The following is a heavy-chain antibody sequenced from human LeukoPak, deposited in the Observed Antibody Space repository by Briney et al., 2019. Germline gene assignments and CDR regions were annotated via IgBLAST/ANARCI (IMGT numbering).Heavy chain of an antibody. V-gene: IGHV4-38-2*02. Sequence: PSETLSLTCTVSGYSISSGYYWGWIRQPPGKGLEWIGSIYHSGSTYYNPSLKSRVTISVDTSKNQFSLKLSSVTAADTVVYYCARGSSGYYYVSDYWGQGTLVTVSS. CDR3: ARGSSGYYYVSDY. CDR2: IYHSGST. CDR1: GYSISSGYY. J-gene: IGHJ4*02. D-gene: IGHD3-22*01.